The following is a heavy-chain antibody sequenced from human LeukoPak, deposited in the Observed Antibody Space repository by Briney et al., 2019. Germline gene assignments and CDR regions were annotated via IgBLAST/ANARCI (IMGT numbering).Heavy chain of an antibody. CDR2: IYPGDSDT. V-gene: IGHV5-51*01. Sequence: GESLKISSKGSGYGFTSYWMGWVRQMPGKGLEWMGIIYPGDSDTRYSPSFQGQVTISADKSISTAYLQWSSLKASDTAMYYCARHPARYSSGWAPDYWGQGTLVTVSA. D-gene: IGHD6-19*01. CDR1: GYGFTSYW. CDR3: ARHPARYSSGWAPDY. J-gene: IGHJ4*02.